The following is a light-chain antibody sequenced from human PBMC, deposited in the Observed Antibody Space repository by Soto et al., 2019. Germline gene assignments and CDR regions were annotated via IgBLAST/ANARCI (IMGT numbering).Light chain of an antibody. Sequence: EFVLTQSPATLSLSPGERATLSCRASQSVSNFLAWYQQKPGQAPRLLIYDASTRATGIPARFSGSGSGTDFALTISSPEPEDFAVYYCQQRRTWPPLTFGGGTKVEIK. J-gene: IGKJ4*01. CDR2: DAS. CDR1: QSVSNF. CDR3: QQRRTWPPLT. V-gene: IGKV3-11*01.